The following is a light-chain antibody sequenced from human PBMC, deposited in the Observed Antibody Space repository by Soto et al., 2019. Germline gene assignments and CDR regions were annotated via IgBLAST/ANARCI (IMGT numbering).Light chain of an antibody. CDR3: QHYHTLPPELT. V-gene: IGKV1-33*01. CDR2: DAS. J-gene: IGKJ5*01. Sequence: IQLTQSPSTLSASVGDRVTITCQASEDNNNYLNWYQQKPGKAPKLLIYDASDLETGVPSRFSGSVSGSDFSFTFSNVPPEDVATYFCQHYHTLPPELTFGQGTRLEI. CDR1: EDNNNY.